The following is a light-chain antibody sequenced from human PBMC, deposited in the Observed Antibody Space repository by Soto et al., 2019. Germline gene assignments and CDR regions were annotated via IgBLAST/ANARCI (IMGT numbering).Light chain of an antibody. V-gene: IGLV1-47*01. Sequence: QSVLTQPPSASGTPGQRVTISCSGNSSNIGSHYIYWYLQLPGTAPKLLIYKTDQRPSGVPDRFSGSKSGTSASLAISGLRSEDEADYYCAAWDDSLSGPVFGGGAKLTVL. J-gene: IGLJ2*01. CDR3: AAWDDSLSGPV. CDR1: SSNIGSHY. CDR2: KTD.